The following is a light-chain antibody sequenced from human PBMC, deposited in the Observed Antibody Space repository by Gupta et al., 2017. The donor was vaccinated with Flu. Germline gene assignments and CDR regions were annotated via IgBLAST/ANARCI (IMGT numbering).Light chain of an antibody. CDR2: EVS. V-gene: IGLV2-14*01. Sequence: QSALTQPASVSGSPGQSITISCTGTSRDVGGYNYVSWYQPHPGKTPKLMISEVSNRPSGVSNPFSGSTSGNTASLTISGLQAEDEADYCCRSSTSSSPLEGVFGGGTKLTVL. J-gene: IGLJ2*01. CDR1: SRDVGGYNY. CDR3: RSSTSSSPLEGV.